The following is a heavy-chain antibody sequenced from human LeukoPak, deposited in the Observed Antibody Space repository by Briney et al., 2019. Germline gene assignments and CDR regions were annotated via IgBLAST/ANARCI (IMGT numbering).Heavy chain of an antibody. CDR1: GFTFSSYS. J-gene: IGHJ5*02. D-gene: IGHD6-19*01. CDR2: ISSSSSTI. CDR3: ARQSSGWYIGWFDP. V-gene: IGHV3-48*01. Sequence: GGSLRLSCAASGFTFSSYSMNWVRQAPGKGLEWVSYISSSSSTIYYADSVKGRFTISRDNAKNSLYLQMNSLRAEDTAVYYCARQSSGWYIGWFDPWGQGTLVTVSS.